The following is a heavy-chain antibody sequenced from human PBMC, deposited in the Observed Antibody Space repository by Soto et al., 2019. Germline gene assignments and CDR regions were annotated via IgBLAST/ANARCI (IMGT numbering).Heavy chain of an antibody. CDR1: GGSISNYY. CDR3: ARDLEMATSH. J-gene: IGHJ4*02. Sequence: PSETLSLTCTVSGGSISNYYWNWIRQPPGKGLEWIGYMYYSGSTNYNPSLKSRVTISVDTSKNQFSLKLSSVTAADTAVYYCARDLEMATSHWGQGTLVTVSS. D-gene: IGHD5-12*01. CDR2: MYYSGST. V-gene: IGHV4-59*12.